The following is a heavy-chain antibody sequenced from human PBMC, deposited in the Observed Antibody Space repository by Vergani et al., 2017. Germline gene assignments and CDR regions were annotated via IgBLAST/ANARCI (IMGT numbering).Heavy chain of an antibody. CDR2: VSGSSATP. V-gene: IGHV3-23*04. J-gene: IGHJ4*02. CDR3: TKGSRRYTGYFFDY. CDR1: GFTFSHYS. Sequence: EVDLVESGGGLAQPGGSLRLSCVASGFTFSHYSMSWVRQAPGKGLEWVSSVSGSSATPYYADSVKGRFIISRDNSKNTLHLQMNSLRADDTAVYYCTKGSRRYTGYFFDYWGQGTLATVSS. D-gene: IGHD5-12*01.